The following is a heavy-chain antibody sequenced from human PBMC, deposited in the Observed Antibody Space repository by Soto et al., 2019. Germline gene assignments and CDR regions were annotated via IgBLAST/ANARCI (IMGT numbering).Heavy chain of an antibody. J-gene: IGHJ4*02. Sequence: ASVKVSCKTSGYSFTDYKLHWVRQAPGQGLEWMGWVDPNGGGSNSAQKFQGSVTMTWDTSITTAYLDLTRLTTNDTATYFCATWVDYGDFEGFDFWGQGTLVTVSS. CDR3: ATWVDYGDFEGFDF. CDR2: VDPNGGGS. CDR1: GYSFTDYK. V-gene: IGHV1-2*04. D-gene: IGHD4-17*01.